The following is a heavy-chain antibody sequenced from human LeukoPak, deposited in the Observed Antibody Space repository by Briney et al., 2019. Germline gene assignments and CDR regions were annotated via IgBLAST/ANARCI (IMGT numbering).Heavy chain of an antibody. CDR1: GFTFSNYG. V-gene: IGHV3-30*02. J-gene: IGHJ4*02. Sequence: TGGSLRLSCAASGFTFSNYGMHWVRQAPGKGLEWVAFIQYDGSNKYYADSVKGRFTISRDNAKNSLYLQMNSLRAEDTAVYYCARAPGIAVAGPYWGQGTLVTVSS. D-gene: IGHD6-19*01. CDR2: IQYDGSNK. CDR3: ARAPGIAVAGPY.